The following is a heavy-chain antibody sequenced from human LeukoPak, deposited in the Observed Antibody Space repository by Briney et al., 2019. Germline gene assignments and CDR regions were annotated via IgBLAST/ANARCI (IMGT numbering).Heavy chain of an antibody. Sequence: ASVKVSCKASGYSFTDYGISWVRQAPGQGLEWMGWISTYNGNTNYAQKLQGRVTMTTDTSTGTVYMELRSLRSDDTAVYYCARDGAVSGSRYFQHWGQGTLVTVSS. V-gene: IGHV1-18*01. CDR2: ISTYNGNT. CDR1: GYSFTDYG. D-gene: IGHD3-22*01. CDR3: ARDGAVSGSRYFQH. J-gene: IGHJ1*01.